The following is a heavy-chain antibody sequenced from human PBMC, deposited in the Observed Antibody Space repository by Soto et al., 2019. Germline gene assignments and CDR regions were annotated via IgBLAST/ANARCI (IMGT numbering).Heavy chain of an antibody. V-gene: IGHV4-39*01. CDR3: ARHEISSWGFDS. D-gene: IGHD6-13*01. CDR1: GGSISSRTHY. CDR2: IYYSGRT. J-gene: IGHJ4*02. Sequence: PSETLSLTCTVSGGSISSRTHYWGWIRQPPGKGPEWIGSIYYSGRTYYNPSLKGRLTMSVDMSKNQFSLRLSSVTAADTALYYCARHEISSWGFDSWGQGALVTVSS.